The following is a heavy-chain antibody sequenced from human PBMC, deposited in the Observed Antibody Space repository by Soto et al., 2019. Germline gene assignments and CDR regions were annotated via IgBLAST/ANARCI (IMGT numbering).Heavy chain of an antibody. V-gene: IGHV3-30*18. D-gene: IGHD2-15*01. CDR2: ISYDGSNK. CDR1: GFTFSSYG. CDR3: AKELDCSGGSCYSGAYYYGMDV. Sequence: QVQLVESGGGVVQPGRSLRLSCAASGFTFSSYGMHWVRQAPGKGLEWVAVISYDGSNKYYADSVKGRFTISRDNSKNTLYLQMNSLRAEDTAVYYCAKELDCSGGSCYSGAYYYGMDVWGQGTTVTVSS. J-gene: IGHJ6*02.